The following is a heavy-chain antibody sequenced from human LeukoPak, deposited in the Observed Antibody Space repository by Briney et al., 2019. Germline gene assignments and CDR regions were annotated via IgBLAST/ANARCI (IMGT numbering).Heavy chain of an antibody. CDR2: ISAYNGNT. CDR3: ASASGEGGSRYDAFDI. J-gene: IGHJ3*02. D-gene: IGHD1-26*01. Sequence: ASVKVSCKASGYTFTSYGISWVRQAPGQGLEWMGWISAYNGNTNYAQKLQGRVTMTTDTSTSTAYMELRSLRSDDTAVYYCASASGEGGSRYDAFDIWGQGTMVTVSS. CDR1: GYTFTSYG. V-gene: IGHV1-18*01.